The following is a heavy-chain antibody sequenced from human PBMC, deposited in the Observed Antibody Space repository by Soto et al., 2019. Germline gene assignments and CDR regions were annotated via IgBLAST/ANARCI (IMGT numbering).Heavy chain of an antibody. Sequence: QVQLQESGPGLVKPSGTLSLTCAVSGGSISSSNWWSWVRQPPGKGLEWIGEIYHSGSTNYNPSLKSRVTISVDKSKNQFSLKLSSETAADTAVYYCASSPGYYYDSSGYLGYFDYWGQGTLVTVSS. D-gene: IGHD3-22*01. CDR2: IYHSGST. V-gene: IGHV4-4*02. CDR1: GGSISSSNW. J-gene: IGHJ4*02. CDR3: ASSPGYYYDSSGYLGYFDY.